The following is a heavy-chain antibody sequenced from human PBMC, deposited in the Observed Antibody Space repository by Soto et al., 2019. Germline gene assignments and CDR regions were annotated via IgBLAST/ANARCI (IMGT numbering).Heavy chain of an antibody. CDR2: INPNSGGT. D-gene: IGHD6-6*01. CDR3: ARDGAEVAARPNYYYGMDV. CDR1: GYTFTGYY. Sequence: ASVKVSCKASGYTFTGYYMHWVRQAPGQGLEWMGWINPNSGGTNYAQKFKGRVTMTRDTSISTAYMELSRLRSDDTAVYYCARDGAEVAARPNYYYGMDVWGQGTTVTV. V-gene: IGHV1-2*02. J-gene: IGHJ6*02.